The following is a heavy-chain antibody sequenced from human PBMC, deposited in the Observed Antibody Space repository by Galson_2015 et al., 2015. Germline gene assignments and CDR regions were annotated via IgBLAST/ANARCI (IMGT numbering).Heavy chain of an antibody. V-gene: IGHV1-69*13. CDR1: GGTFSSYA. CDR3: ARGSDVDTAMVGVWSWFDP. J-gene: IGHJ5*02. Sequence: SVKVSCKASGGTFSSYAISWVRQAPGQGLEWMGGIIPIFGTANYAQKFQGRVTITADESTSTAYMELSSLRSEDTAVYYCARGSDVDTAMVGVWSWFDPWGQGTLVTVSS. CDR2: IIPIFGTA. D-gene: IGHD5-18*01.